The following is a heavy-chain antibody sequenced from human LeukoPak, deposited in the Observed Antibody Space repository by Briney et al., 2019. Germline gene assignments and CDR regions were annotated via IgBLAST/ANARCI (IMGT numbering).Heavy chain of an antibody. CDR3: AKEVRGCYVANRARYFDY. D-gene: IGHD6-19*01. V-gene: IGHV3-23*01. J-gene: IGHJ4*02. CDR2: ISGSGGST. CDR1: GFTFSSYA. Sequence: GGSLRLSCAASGFTFSSYAMSWVRQAPGKGLEWVSAISGSGGSTYYAASVKGRFTISRDNSKNTLYLQMNSLRAEDTAVYYCAKEVRGCYVANRARYFDYWGQGTLVTVSS.